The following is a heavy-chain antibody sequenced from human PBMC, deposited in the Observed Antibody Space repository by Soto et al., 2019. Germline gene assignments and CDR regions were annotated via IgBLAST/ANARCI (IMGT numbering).Heavy chain of an antibody. Sequence: QVQLVQSGAEVKKPGSSVKVSCKASVGTFSSYAISWVRQAPGQGLEWMGGIIPIFGTANYAQKFQGRVTITADESTSTAYMELSSLRSEDTAVYYWASLVPAAMDLDYWGQGTLVTVSS. CDR2: IIPIFGTA. CDR3: ASLVPAAMDLDY. J-gene: IGHJ4*02. V-gene: IGHV1-69*12. D-gene: IGHD2-2*01. CDR1: VGTFSSYA.